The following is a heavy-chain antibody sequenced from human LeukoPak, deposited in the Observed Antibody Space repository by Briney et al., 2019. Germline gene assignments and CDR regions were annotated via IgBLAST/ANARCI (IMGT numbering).Heavy chain of an antibody. CDR3: ARDYYFGMDV. Sequence: PGGSLRLSCAASGFIFSSYWMHWVRQAPGKGLVWVSRINSDGSDTNYADSVKGRFTISRDNARNTVYLQMNSLRAEDTAMFYCARDYYFGMDVWGQGTTVTVSS. CDR2: INSDGSDT. J-gene: IGHJ6*02. V-gene: IGHV3-74*01. CDR1: GFIFSSYW.